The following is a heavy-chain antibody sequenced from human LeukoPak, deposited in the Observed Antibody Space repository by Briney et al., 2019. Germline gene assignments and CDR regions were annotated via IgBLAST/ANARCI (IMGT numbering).Heavy chain of an antibody. CDR1: GFTVSSYW. V-gene: IGHV3-74*01. J-gene: IGHJ2*01. CDR2: INSDGSST. CDR3: ARVGEVGNWYFDL. D-gene: IGHD7-27*01. Sequence: PGGSLRLSCAASGFTVSSYWMHWVRQGPGQGLVWVSRINSDGSSTSYADSVKGRFTISRDNAKNTLHLQMNSLRADDTAVYYCARVGEVGNWYFDLWGRGTLVSVSS.